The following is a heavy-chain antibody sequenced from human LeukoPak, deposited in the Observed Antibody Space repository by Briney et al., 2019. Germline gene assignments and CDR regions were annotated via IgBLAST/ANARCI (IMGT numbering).Heavy chain of an antibody. J-gene: IGHJ5*02. Sequence: GGSLRLSCAASGFSFRMYAMSWVRQTPGKGLDWVSVISGSGGSTYYADSVKGRLTISRDNSRNILYLQMNSLRAEDTAVYYCAKDGGRWEVPHWSDPWGQGTLVTVSS. CDR3: AKDGGRWEVPHWSDP. CDR1: GFSFRMYA. V-gene: IGHV3-23*01. CDR2: ISGSGGST. D-gene: IGHD1-26*01.